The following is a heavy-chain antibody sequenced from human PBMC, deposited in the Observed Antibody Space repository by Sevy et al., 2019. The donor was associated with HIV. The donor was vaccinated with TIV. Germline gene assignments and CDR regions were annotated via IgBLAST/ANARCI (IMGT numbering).Heavy chain of an antibody. CDR2: ISSSGSTI. Sequence: GGSLRLSCAASGFTFSDYYMSWIRQAPGKGLEWVSYISSSGSTIYYADSVKGRFTISRDNAKNSLYLQMNSLRAEDTAVYYCARDQIKYSSSWEAFDIWGQGTMVTVSS. D-gene: IGHD6-13*01. V-gene: IGHV3-11*01. J-gene: IGHJ3*02. CDR1: GFTFSDYY. CDR3: ARDQIKYSSSWEAFDI.